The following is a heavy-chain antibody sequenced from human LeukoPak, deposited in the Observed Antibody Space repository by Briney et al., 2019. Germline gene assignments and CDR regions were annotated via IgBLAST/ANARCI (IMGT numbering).Heavy chain of an antibody. V-gene: IGHV1-2*02. CDR3: ARDPHDRHIVGVPLYYFDY. J-gene: IGHJ4*02. CDR2: INPNSGGT. D-gene: IGHD2-2*01. CDR1: GYAFTGYY. Sequence: ASVKVSCKASGYAFTGYYMHWVRQAPGQGLEWMGWINPNSGGTNYAQKFQGRVTMTRDTAISTAYMELSRLRSDDTAVYYCARDPHDRHIVGVPLYYFDYWGQGTLVTVSS.